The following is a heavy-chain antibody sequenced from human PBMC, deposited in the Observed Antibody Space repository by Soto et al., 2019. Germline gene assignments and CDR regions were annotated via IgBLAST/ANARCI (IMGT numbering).Heavy chain of an antibody. Sequence: QVQLQQCGAGLLKPSATLSLTCAVYGGSFSGYYWSWIRQPPGKGLEWIGEINHSGSTNYNPSLKSRVTISADTSKNQFSLKLSSVTAADTAVYYCARGWGRIFDYWGQGTLVTVSS. CDR1: GGSFSGYY. D-gene: IGHD7-27*01. CDR3: ARGWGRIFDY. CDR2: INHSGST. J-gene: IGHJ4*02. V-gene: IGHV4-34*01.